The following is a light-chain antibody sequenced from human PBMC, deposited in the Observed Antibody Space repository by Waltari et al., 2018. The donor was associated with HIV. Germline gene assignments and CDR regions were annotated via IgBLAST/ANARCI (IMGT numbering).Light chain of an antibody. CDR1: QNIRNN. CDR2: AAS. Sequence: DIQMTQSPASLSASVGDRVTITCRASQNIRNNLMWYQQKPGKAPKLLIYAASRLESGVPSSFCGGGTGTDYTLTISSLQPDHFATYYCQQYYSTPTFGQGTRVEIK. J-gene: IGKJ1*01. V-gene: IGKV1-NL1*01. CDR3: QQYYSTPT.